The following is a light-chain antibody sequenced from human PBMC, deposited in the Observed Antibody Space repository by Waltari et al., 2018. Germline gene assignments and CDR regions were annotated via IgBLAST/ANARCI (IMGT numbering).Light chain of an antibody. CDR3: QQHNDYPPT. J-gene: IGKJ1*01. Sequence: DIQMTQSPSSLSASVGDTVTISCRASQAISNYLAWYQLKPGKPPKPLIYYASNLQTGVPSRFSGSGSGSDFTLTINALQPEDFATYFCQQHNDYPPTFGQGTKL. V-gene: IGKV1-16*01. CDR2: YAS. CDR1: QAISNY.